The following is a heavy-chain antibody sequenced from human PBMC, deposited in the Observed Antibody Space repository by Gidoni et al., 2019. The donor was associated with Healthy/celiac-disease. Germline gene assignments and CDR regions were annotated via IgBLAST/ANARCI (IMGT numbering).Heavy chain of an antibody. CDR3: ARAYIGSGWYTSWFDP. CDR1: GWTFPRYG. V-gene: IGHV1-18*04. CDR2: ISAYHGNT. D-gene: IGHD6-19*01. Sequence: QVQLVQSGAEVTKPGASVKVSCKASGWTFPRYGISWVRQAPGQGLEWMGWISAYHGNTNYAQKLQGRVTMTTDTSTSTAYMGLRSLGSDDTAVYYCARAYIGSGWYTSWFDPWGQGTLVTVSS. J-gene: IGHJ5*02.